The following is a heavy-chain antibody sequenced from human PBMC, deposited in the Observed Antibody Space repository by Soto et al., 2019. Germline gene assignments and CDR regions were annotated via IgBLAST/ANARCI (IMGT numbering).Heavy chain of an antibody. CDR3: ASLSYGRLISFDY. V-gene: IGHV4-30-4*01. CDR1: GGSISSGDYY. D-gene: IGHD5-18*01. Sequence: SETLSLTCTVSGGSISSGDYYWSWIRQPPGKGLEWIGYIYYSGSTYYNPSLKSRVTISVDTSKNQFSLKLSSETAADTAVYYCASLSYGRLISFDYWGQGTLVTVSS. CDR2: IYYSGST. J-gene: IGHJ4*02.